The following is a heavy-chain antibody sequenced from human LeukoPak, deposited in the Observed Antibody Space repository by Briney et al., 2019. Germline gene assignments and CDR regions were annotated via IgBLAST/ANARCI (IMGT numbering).Heavy chain of an antibody. CDR1: GFTFSSYS. V-gene: IGHV3-48*01. J-gene: IGHJ6*04. Sequence: GGSLRLSCAASGFTFSSYSMNWVRQAPGKGLEWVSYISSSSSPIYYADSVKGRFTISRDNAKNSLYPQMNSLRAEDTAVYYCAELGITMIGGVWGKGTTVTISS. D-gene: IGHD3-10*02. CDR3: AELGITMIGGV. CDR2: ISSSSSPI.